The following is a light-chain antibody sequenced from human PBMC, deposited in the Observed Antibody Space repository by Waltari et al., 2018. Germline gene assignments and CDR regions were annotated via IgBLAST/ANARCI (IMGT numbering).Light chain of an antibody. CDR2: DVS. J-gene: IGLJ2*01. CDR3: SSYTNANTVL. Sequence: QSALTQPASVSGSPGQSITLSCTGTNSDIGFYNFVSWYQQHPGKAPKLVIYDVSRWPSGVSHRFSGSKSGNTASLTISALQAEDEADYYCSSYTNANTVLFGGGTKVTVL. CDR1: NSDIGFYNF. V-gene: IGLV2-14*03.